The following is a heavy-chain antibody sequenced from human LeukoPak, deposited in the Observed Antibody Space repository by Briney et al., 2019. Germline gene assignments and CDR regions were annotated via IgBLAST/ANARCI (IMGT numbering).Heavy chain of an antibody. J-gene: IGHJ6*03. V-gene: IGHV1-2*02. CDR2: INPNSGGT. CDR3: ARDRGQQWLRNHYYYYYYMDV. Sequence: ASVKVSCKVSGYTFTGYYMHWVRQAPGQGLEWMGWINPNSGGTNYAQKFQGRVTMTRDTSISTAYMELSRLRSDDTAVYYCARDRGQQWLRNHYYYYYYMDVWGKGTTVTVSS. CDR1: GYTFTGYY. D-gene: IGHD5-12*01.